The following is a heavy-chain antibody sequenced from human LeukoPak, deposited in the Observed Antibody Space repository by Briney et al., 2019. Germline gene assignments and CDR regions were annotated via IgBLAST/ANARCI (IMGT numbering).Heavy chain of an antibody. J-gene: IGHJ6*03. D-gene: IGHD3-10*01. CDR2: IKQDGSEK. CDR1: GFTFSSYW. V-gene: IGHV3-7*01. Sequence: PGGSLRLSCAASGFTFSSYWMSWVRQAPGKGLEWVANIKQDGSEKYYVDSVKGRFTISRDNAKNSLYLQMNSLRAEDTAVYYCARAYYGSGSYLTYYYMDVWGKGTTVTISS. CDR3: ARAYYGSGSYLTYYYMDV.